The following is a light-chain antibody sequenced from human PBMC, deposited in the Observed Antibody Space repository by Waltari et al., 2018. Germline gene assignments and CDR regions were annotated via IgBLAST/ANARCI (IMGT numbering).Light chain of an antibody. V-gene: IGKV3-15*01. Sequence: EILMTQSPATLSVSPGERATLSCSASQSVSNYLAWYQQKPGQTHRLLTYDASTRATGIPARFSGSGSGTEFTLTISSMQSEDFAVYYCQQYNDWPLTFGGGTKVEI. CDR1: QSVSNY. J-gene: IGKJ4*01. CDR2: DAS. CDR3: QQYNDWPLT.